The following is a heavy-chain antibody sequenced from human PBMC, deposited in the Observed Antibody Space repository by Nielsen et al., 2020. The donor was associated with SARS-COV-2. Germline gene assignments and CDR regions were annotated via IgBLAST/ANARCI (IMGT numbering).Heavy chain of an antibody. Sequence: EGSLRLSCAASGFTFSSYGMHWVRQAPGKGLEWVAVIWYDGSNKYYADSVKGRFTISRDNSKNTLYLQMNSLRAEDTAVYYCAKAIHDYGDYAGWFDPWGQGTLVTVSS. CDR3: AKAIHDYGDYAGWFDP. D-gene: IGHD4-17*01. V-gene: IGHV3-30*02. CDR1: GFTFSSYG. CDR2: IWYDGSNK. J-gene: IGHJ5*02.